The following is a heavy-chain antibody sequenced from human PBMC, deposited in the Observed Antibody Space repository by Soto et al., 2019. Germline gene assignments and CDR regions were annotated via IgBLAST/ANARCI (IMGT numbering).Heavy chain of an antibody. CDR2: IRQDGGQI. D-gene: IGHD2-8*01. Sequence: EVQLVESGGGLVLPGGSLRLSCAASGFTFSSYWMTWVRQAPGKGLEWVANIRQDGGQIDYVDSVKGRFTISRDNAKNSLYLQINSLRAEEPAVYYCARWTVSANNWFDPWGQGTLVTVSS. CDR3: ARWTVSANNWFDP. CDR1: GFTFSSYW. V-gene: IGHV3-7*05. J-gene: IGHJ5*02.